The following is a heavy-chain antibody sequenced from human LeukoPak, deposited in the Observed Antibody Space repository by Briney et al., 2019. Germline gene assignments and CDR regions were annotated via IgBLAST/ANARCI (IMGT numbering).Heavy chain of an antibody. Sequence: GGSLRLPRAASGFTFSSYSMNWVRQAPGKGLEWVSSISSSSSYIYYADSVKGRFTISRDNAKNSLYLQMNSLRAEDTAVYYCARLAYCSSTSCYKRLDYWGQGTLVTVSS. V-gene: IGHV3-21*01. CDR2: ISSSSSYI. J-gene: IGHJ4*02. CDR1: GFTFSSYS. CDR3: ARLAYCSSTSCYKRLDY. D-gene: IGHD2-2*02.